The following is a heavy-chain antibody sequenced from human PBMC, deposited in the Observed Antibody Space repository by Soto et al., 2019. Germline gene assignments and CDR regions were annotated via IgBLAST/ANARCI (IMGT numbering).Heavy chain of an antibody. D-gene: IGHD3-22*01. V-gene: IGHV4-30-4*01. J-gene: IGHJ5*02. Sequence: PSETLSLTCTVSGDSTNTDYYWSWIRQPPGKGLEWLGHIYYSGGTFDSASLKSRLSLSVDTSKNQFSLRLRSVTAADTAVYYCARDTADKYYDGRTYYPHLDPWGQGILVTVSS. CDR1: GDSTNTDYY. CDR2: IYYSGGT. CDR3: ARDTADKYYDGRTYYPHLDP.